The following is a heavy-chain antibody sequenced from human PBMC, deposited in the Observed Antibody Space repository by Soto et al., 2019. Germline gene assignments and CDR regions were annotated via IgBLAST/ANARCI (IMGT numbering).Heavy chain of an antibody. D-gene: IGHD2-15*01. V-gene: IGHV1-18*01. CDR3: ARAGAAPYYYYGMDV. CDR1: GYTFSTSG. J-gene: IGHJ6*02. CDR2: ISTYNGDA. Sequence: ASVKVSCKASGYTFSTSGMSWLRQAPGQGLEWMGWISTYNGDANDAPKFQDRVTMTSDTSTSTVYMEMRSLRSDDTAVYYCARAGAAPYYYYGMDVWGQGTRVTVSS.